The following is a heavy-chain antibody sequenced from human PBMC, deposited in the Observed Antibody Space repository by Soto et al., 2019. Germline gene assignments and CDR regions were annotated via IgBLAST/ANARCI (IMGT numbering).Heavy chain of an antibody. CDR1: GGSISSGDYY. Sequence: QVQLQESGPGLVKPSQTLSLTCTVSGGSISSGDYYWSWSRQPPGKGLEWIGYIYYSGSTYYNPSPTGRVNRAVEPSPHQFSLKLSSVTAADTAVYSCASATPVVTDVWGQGTTVTVSS. J-gene: IGHJ6*02. V-gene: IGHV4-30-4*01. CDR2: IYYSGST. D-gene: IGHD5-18*01. CDR3: ASATPVVTDV.